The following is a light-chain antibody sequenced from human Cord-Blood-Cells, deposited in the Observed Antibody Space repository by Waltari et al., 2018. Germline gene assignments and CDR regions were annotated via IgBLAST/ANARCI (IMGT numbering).Light chain of an antibody. Sequence: DIQMTQSPSSLSASVGDRVTITCRASQSISSYLNRYQQKPGKAPKLLIYAASSLQSGVPSRFSGSGSGRDFTLTIISLQPEAFATYYCQQSYSTPPTFVQGTKVEVK. CDR3: QQSYSTPPT. CDR2: AAS. J-gene: IGKJ1*01. CDR1: QSISSY. V-gene: IGKV1-39*01.